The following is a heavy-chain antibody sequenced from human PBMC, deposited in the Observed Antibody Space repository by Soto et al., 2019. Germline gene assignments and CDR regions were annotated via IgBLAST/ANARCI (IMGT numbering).Heavy chain of an antibody. V-gene: IGHV4-61*01. D-gene: IGHD3-9*01. CDR3: ARYSYYDILTGYYEPRDYGMDV. Sequence: ASETLSLTCSVSGGSVSSGSYYWSWIRQPPGKGLEWIGYIYYSGSTNYSPSLKSRVTISVDTSKNQFSLKLSSVTAADTAVYYCARYSYYDILTGYYEPRDYGMDVWGQGTTVTVSS. CDR1: GGSVSSGSYY. J-gene: IGHJ6*02. CDR2: IYYSGST.